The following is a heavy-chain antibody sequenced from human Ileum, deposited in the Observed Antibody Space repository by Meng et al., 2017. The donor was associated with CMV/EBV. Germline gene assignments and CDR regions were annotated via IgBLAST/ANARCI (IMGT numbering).Heavy chain of an antibody. V-gene: IGHV6-1*01. CDR2: AYYRSKWFI. Sequence: LRLSCAISGDSVSSNNAAWNWIRQSPSSGLEWLGRAYYRSKWFIDYAESVESRIIISPDTSKNQFSLQLNSVTPEDTAVYYCARGWALGSWGQGTLVTVSS. J-gene: IGHJ4*02. CDR3: ARGWALGS. CDR1: GDSVSSNNAA. D-gene: IGHD1-26*01.